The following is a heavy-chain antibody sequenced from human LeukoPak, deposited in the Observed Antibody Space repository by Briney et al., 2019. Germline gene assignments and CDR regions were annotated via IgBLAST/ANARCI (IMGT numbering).Heavy chain of an antibody. Sequence: GGSLRLPCAASGFTFSSYSMNWVRQAPGKGLEWVSSISSSSSYIYYADSVKGRFTISRDNAKNSLYLQMNSLRAEDTAVYYCARDQGGLRIYYYGMDVWGQGTTVTVSS. V-gene: IGHV3-21*01. D-gene: IGHD4-17*01. CDR3: ARDQGGLRIYYYGMDV. CDR2: ISSSSSYI. CDR1: GFTFSSYS. J-gene: IGHJ6*02.